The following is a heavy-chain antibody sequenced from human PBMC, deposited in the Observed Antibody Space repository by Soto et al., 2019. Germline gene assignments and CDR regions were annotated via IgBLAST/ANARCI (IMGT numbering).Heavy chain of an antibody. J-gene: IGHJ4*02. CDR2: MNPNSGNT. CDR3: ARSRDYYGSGSYGY. Sequence: QVQLVQSGAEVKKPGASVKVSCKASGSTFTSYDINWVRQATGQGLEGMGWMNPNSGNTGYAQKFQGRVTMTRNTSISTAYMELSSLRSEDTAVYYCARSRDYYGSGSYGYWGQGTLVTVSS. CDR1: GSTFTSYD. V-gene: IGHV1-8*01. D-gene: IGHD3-10*01.